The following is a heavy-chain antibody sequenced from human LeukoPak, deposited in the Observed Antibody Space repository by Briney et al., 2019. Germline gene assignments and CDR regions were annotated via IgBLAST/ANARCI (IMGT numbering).Heavy chain of an antibody. CDR2: ISSSSSYI. Sequence: GGSLRLSGAASGFTFRSYSMNWVRQAPGKGLEGVSSISSSSSYIYYADSVKGRFTISRDNAKNSLYLQMNSLRAEDTAVYYCARDPRELRDAFDIWGQGTMVTVSS. V-gene: IGHV3-21*01. CDR1: GFTFRSYS. CDR3: ARDPRELRDAFDI. J-gene: IGHJ3*02. D-gene: IGHD1-26*01.